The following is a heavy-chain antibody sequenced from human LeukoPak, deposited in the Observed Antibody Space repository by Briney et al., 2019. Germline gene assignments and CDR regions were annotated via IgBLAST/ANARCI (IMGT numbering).Heavy chain of an antibody. Sequence: GGSLRLSCAASGFTFSSYAMSWVRQAPGKGLEWVSAISGSGGSTYYADSVKGRFTISRDNSKNTLYLQMNSLRAEDTAVYYCAKPYYYDSSGYYWHFDYWGQGTLVTVSS. CDR3: AKPYYYDSSGYYWHFDY. D-gene: IGHD3-22*01. CDR1: GFTFSSYA. J-gene: IGHJ4*02. V-gene: IGHV3-23*01. CDR2: ISGSGGST.